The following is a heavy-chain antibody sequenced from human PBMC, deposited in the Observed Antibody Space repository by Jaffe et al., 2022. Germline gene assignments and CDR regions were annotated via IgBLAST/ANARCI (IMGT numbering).Heavy chain of an antibody. CDR2: IYYSGST. V-gene: IGHV4-59*01. Sequence: QVQLQESGPGLVKPSETLSLTCTVSGGSISSYYWSWIRQPPGKGLEWIGYIYYSGSTNYNPSLKSRVTISVDTSKNQFSLKLSSVTAADTAVYYCARDIQVTMVRGVIDPRDFDIWGQGTMVTVSS. CDR3: ARDIQVTMVRGVIDPRDFDI. CDR1: GGSISSYY. J-gene: IGHJ3*02. D-gene: IGHD3-10*01.